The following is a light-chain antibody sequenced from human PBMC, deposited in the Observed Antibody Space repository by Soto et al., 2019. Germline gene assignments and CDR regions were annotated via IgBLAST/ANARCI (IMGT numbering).Light chain of an antibody. CDR1: SSNIGAGYD. V-gene: IGLV1-40*01. J-gene: IGLJ1*01. CDR2: GNS. CDR3: QSYDSSLSGL. Sequence: QSVLTQQPSVSGAPWQRVTISCTGSSSNIGAGYDVHWYQQLPGTAPKLLIYGNSNRPSGVPDRFSGSKSGTSASLAITGLQAEDEADYYCQSYDSSLSGLFGTGTKV.